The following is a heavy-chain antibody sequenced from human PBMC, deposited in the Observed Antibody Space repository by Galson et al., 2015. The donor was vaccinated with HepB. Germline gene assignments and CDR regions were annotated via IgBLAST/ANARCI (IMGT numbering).Heavy chain of an antibody. CDR1: GYSFPNYW. Sequence: QSGAEVKKPGESLRISCKGSGYSFPNYWISWVRQMPGKGLEWMGRVDSSDSYTNYSPSFQGHVTISADKSISTVYLQWSSLKASDIAMYYCARHSHGGNYRGYFDYWGQGTLVTVSS. J-gene: IGHJ4*02. CDR2: VDSSDSYT. D-gene: IGHD4-23*01. V-gene: IGHV5-10-1*01. CDR3: ARHSHGGNYRGYFDY.